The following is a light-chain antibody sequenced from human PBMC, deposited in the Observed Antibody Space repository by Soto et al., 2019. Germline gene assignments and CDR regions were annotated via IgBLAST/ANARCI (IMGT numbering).Light chain of an antibody. J-gene: IGKJ5*01. CDR1: QSVSSY. CDR3: QQRSNWPT. V-gene: IGKV3-11*01. Sequence: DIVLTQSPATLSLSPGERATLSCRASQSVSSYLAWYQQKPGQAPRLLIYDASTRAAGIPARFSGSGSGTDFTLTSSSLAPEDFAVYCCQQRSNWPTFGQGTRLEIK. CDR2: DAS.